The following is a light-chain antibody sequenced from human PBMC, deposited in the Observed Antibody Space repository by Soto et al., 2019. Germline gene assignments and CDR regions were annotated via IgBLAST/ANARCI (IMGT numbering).Light chain of an antibody. J-gene: IGKJ2*01. Sequence: EIVLTQSPGTLSLSPGERATLSCRASQSVSGRYLAWYQQKPGQAPRLLIFGAASRATGIPDRFSGSGSGTDFTLTISRLEPEDFAVYYCQQYSTSPYTFGQGTNLEIK. CDR1: QSVSGRY. CDR3: QQYSTSPYT. CDR2: GAA. V-gene: IGKV3-20*01.